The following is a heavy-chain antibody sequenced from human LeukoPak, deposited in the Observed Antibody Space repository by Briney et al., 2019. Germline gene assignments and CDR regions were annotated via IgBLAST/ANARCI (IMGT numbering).Heavy chain of an antibody. Sequence: PGRSLRLSCAASGFTFDDYAMHWVRQAPGKGLEWGSGISWNSGSIGYADSVKGRFTISRDNAKNSLYLQMNSLRAEDTALYYCAKDKRPIAAAGTPLDAFDIWGQGTMVTVSS. D-gene: IGHD6-13*01. CDR1: GFTFDDYA. V-gene: IGHV3-9*01. J-gene: IGHJ3*02. CDR2: ISWNSGSI. CDR3: AKDKRPIAAAGTPLDAFDI.